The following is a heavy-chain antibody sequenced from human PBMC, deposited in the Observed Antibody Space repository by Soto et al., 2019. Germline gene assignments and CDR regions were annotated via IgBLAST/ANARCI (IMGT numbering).Heavy chain of an antibody. D-gene: IGHD2-2*01. V-gene: IGHV3-21*01. CDR3: AREYQLLYRSLDY. CDR1: GSPFVSYS. J-gene: IGHJ4*02. CDR2: ISSSSSYI. Sequence: EVQLVESGGGLFKPGGPRSLSVEASGSPFVSYSMNWFARPPGKGLEWVSSISSSSSYIYYADSVKGRFTISRDNAKNSLYLQMNSLRAEDTAVYYCAREYQLLYRSLDYWGQGTLVTVSS.